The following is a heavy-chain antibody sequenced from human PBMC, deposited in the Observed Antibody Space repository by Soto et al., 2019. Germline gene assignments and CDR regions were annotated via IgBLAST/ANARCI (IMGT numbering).Heavy chain of an antibody. V-gene: IGHV3-64*01. Sequence: GGSLRLSCAASGFTFSSSAMHWVRQAPGKGLEYVSAISRNGSSTYYANSVKGRFTISRDNSKNTLYLQMGSLRAEDMAVYYCARGGGYDYPYYFDYWGQGTLVTVSS. D-gene: IGHD5-12*01. CDR3: ARGGGYDYPYYFDY. CDR2: ISRNGSST. J-gene: IGHJ4*02. CDR1: GFTFSSSA.